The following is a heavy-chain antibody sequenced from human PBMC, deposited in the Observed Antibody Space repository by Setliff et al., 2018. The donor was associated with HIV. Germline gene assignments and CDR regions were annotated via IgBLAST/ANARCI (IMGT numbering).Heavy chain of an antibody. CDR1: GFTVSSNY. CDR2: IYIGGST. V-gene: IGHV3-53*01. J-gene: IGHJ5*02. Sequence: GGSLRLSCAASGFTVSSNYMSWVRQAPGKGLEWVSVIYIGGSTFYTDSVKGRFTISRDNSKNTLYLHMNSLRAEDTAVYYSATLRQQLITGWFDPWGQGTLVTVSS. CDR3: ATLRQQLITGWFDP. D-gene: IGHD6-13*01.